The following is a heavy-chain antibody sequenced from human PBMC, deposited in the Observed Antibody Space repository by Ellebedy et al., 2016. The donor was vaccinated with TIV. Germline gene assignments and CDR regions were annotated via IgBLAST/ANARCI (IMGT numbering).Heavy chain of an antibody. CDR2: IKQDGSDK. D-gene: IGHD2-15*01. J-gene: IGHJ3*01. Sequence: PGGSLRLSCTASGFTFTSYWMSWVRQAPGKGLEWVARIKQDGSDKYYLGSVKGRFTISRDNAKNAQFLQMNSLRAEDTAVYYCARVSGAQGGTSDLWGQGTMVTVSS. CDR3: ARVSGAQGGTSDL. CDR1: GFTFTSYW. V-gene: IGHV3-7*03.